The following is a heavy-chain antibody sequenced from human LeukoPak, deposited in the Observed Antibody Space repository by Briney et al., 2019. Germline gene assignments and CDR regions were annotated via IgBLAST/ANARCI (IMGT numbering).Heavy chain of an antibody. CDR2: ISSSSSTI. V-gene: IGHV3-48*02. Sequence: GGSLRLSCAASGFTFSSYSMNWVRQAPGKGLEWVSYISSSSSTIYYADSVKGRFTISRDNAKNSLYLQMNSLGDEDTAVYYCARGGQTFDPWGQGTLVTVSS. CDR3: ARGGQTFDP. J-gene: IGHJ5*02. CDR1: GFTFSSYS.